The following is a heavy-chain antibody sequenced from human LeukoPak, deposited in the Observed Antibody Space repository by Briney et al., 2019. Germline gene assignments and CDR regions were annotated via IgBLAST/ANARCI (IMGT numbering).Heavy chain of an antibody. D-gene: IGHD1-26*01. Sequence: SETLSLTCTVSGYSISSGYYWGWIRQPPGKGLEWIGSIYHSGSTYYNPSLKSRVTISVDTSKNQFSLKLSSVTAADTAVYYCARDPSGTFDYWGQGTLVTVSS. V-gene: IGHV4-38-2*02. CDR2: IYHSGST. CDR3: ARDPSGTFDY. J-gene: IGHJ4*02. CDR1: GYSISSGYY.